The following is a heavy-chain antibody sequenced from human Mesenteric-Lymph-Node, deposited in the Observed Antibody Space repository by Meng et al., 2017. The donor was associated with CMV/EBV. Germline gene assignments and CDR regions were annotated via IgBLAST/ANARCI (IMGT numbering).Heavy chain of an antibody. CDR1: GGSFSGYY. Sequence: QVQLHQGGAELLQPSETLSVTCAVYGGSFSGYYWNWIRQSPEKGLEWIGEINHSGSTTYNPSFTSRIIISVDTSTNQISLNMSSVTAADTAVYYCARGSSYDILTGYFDYWGQGALVTVSS. CDR3: ARGSSYDILTGYFDY. J-gene: IGHJ4*02. CDR2: INHSGST. V-gene: IGHV4-34*01. D-gene: IGHD3-9*01.